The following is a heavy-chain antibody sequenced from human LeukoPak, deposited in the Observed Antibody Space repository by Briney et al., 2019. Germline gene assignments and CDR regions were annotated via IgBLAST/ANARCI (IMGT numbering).Heavy chain of an antibody. J-gene: IGHJ6*03. Sequence: GGSLRLSCAASGFTFSDYYMSWIRQAPGKGLEWVSYISSSGSTIYYADSVKGRFTISRDNAKNSLYLQMNSLRAEDTAVYYCARDSRLDVLRYFDWLREPYYYYYYMDVWGKGTTVTVSS. D-gene: IGHD3-9*01. CDR2: ISSSGSTI. CDR1: GFTFSDYY. CDR3: ARDSRLDVLRYFDWLREPYYYYYYMDV. V-gene: IGHV3-11*04.